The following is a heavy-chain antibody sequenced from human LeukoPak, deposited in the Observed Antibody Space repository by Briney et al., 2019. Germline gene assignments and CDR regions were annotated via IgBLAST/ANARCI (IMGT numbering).Heavy chain of an antibody. CDR2: INPNGGGT. CDR1: GYTFTGYW. J-gene: IGHJ4*02. Sequence: GASVKVSCKASGYTFTGYWQHWVRQSPGQGLEWMGWINPNGGGTNYAQKFQGRVTMTRDTSISTAYMELSRLRSDDTAVYYCVKFAGGIYWGQGTLVTVSS. V-gene: IGHV1-2*02. CDR3: VKFAGGIY. D-gene: IGHD3-16*01.